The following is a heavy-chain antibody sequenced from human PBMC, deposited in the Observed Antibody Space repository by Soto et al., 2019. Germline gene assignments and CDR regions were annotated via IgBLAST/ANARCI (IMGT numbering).Heavy chain of an antibody. CDR3: ARRGYSYGLTYGMDV. V-gene: IGHV1-18*01. Sequence: ASVKVSCKASGYTFTSYGITWVRQAPGQGLEWMGWMNPNSGNTGYARKLQGRVTMTTDTSTSTAYMELRSLRSDDTAVYYCARRGYSYGLTYGMDVWGQGTTVTVSS. CDR2: MNPNSGNT. J-gene: IGHJ6*02. CDR1: GYTFTSYG. D-gene: IGHD5-18*01.